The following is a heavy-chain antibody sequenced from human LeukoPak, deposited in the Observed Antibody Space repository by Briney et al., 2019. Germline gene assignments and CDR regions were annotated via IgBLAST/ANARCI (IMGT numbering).Heavy chain of an antibody. J-gene: IGHJ4*02. CDR1: GGSISSSSYY. CDR3: ARVSYGDYLVDY. CDR2: IYYSGST. V-gene: IGHV4-39*07. Sequence: ASETLSLTCTVSGGSISSSSYYWGWIRQPPGKGLEWIGSIYYSGSTYYNPSLKSRVTISVDTSKNQFSLKLSSVTAADTAVYYCARVSYGDYLVDYWGQGTLVTVSS. D-gene: IGHD4-17*01.